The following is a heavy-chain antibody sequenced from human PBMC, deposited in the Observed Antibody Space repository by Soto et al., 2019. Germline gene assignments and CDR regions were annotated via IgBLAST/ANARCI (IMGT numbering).Heavy chain of an antibody. D-gene: IGHD2-8*01. CDR3: AKNGQPPYYYYGLDV. J-gene: IGHJ6*02. CDR2: ISGYNGDA. CDR1: GYTFTRYG. Sequence: ASVKVSCKASGYTFTRYGISWVRQAPGQGLEWMGWISGYNGDANYAQRFQGRVSMTIDTCTTTAYMELRTLTPDDTAVYYCAKNGQPPYYYYGLDVWGQGTTVTVSS. V-gene: IGHV1-18*01.